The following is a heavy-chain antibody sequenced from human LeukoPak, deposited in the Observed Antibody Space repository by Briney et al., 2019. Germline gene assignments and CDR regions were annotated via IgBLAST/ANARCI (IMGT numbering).Heavy chain of an antibody. Sequence: SETLSLTCAVYGGSFSGYYWSWIRQPPGKGLEWIGEINHSGSTNYNPSLKSRVTISVDTSKNQFSLKLSSVTAADTAVYYCARGGDWLFDYWGQGILVTVSS. CDR1: GGSFSGYY. J-gene: IGHJ4*02. CDR2: INHSGST. V-gene: IGHV4-34*01. CDR3: ARGGDWLFDY. D-gene: IGHD2-21*02.